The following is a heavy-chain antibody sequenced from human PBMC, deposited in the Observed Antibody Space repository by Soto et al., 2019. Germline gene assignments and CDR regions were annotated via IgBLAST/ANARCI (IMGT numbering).Heavy chain of an antibody. J-gene: IGHJ4*02. D-gene: IGHD3-3*01. CDR3: ATGRGILEWLVPYFDY. CDR1: GYTLTELS. CDR2: FDPEDGET. Sequence: ASVKVSCKGSGYTLTELSMHWVRQAPGKGLEWMGGFDPEDGETIYAQKFQGRVTMTEDTSTDTAYMELSSLRSEDTAVYYCATGRGILEWLVPYFDYWGQGTLVTVSS. V-gene: IGHV1-24*01.